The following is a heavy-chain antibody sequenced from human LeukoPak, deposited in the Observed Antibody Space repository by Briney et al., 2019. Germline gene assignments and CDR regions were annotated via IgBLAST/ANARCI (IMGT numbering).Heavy chain of an antibody. Sequence: SETLSLTCSVSGVSISSYYWSWIRRPPGKGLEWIGYIYYTGSTNYNPSLKSRVTISVDTSKNQFSLKLSSVTAADTAVYYCARDPGWFDYWGQGTLVTVSS. CDR3: ARDPGWFDY. CDR2: IYYTGST. J-gene: IGHJ4*02. V-gene: IGHV4-59*01. CDR1: GVSISSYY. D-gene: IGHD5-24*01.